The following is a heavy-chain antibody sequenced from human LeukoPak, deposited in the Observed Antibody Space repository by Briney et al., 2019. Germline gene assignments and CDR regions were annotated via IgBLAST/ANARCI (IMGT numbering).Heavy chain of an antibody. V-gene: IGHV1-18*04. J-gene: IGHJ3*02. D-gene: IGHD2-2*01. Sequence: ASVKVSCKASGYTFTSYGISWVRQAPGQGPEWMGWISAYNGNTNYAQKFQGRVTMTTDTSTSTAYMELRSLRSDDTAVYYCARDAVDIVVVPAAHHDAFDIWGQGTMVTVSS. CDR1: GYTFTSYG. CDR2: ISAYNGNT. CDR3: ARDAVDIVVVPAAHHDAFDI.